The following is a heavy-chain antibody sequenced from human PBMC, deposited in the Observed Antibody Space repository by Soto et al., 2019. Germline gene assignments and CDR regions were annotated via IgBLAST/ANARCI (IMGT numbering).Heavy chain of an antibody. CDR2: IHTTDGT. Sequence: SETLSLTCTVSGGSISSYYWSWIRQPAGKGMEWIGRIHTTDGTNYNPSLKSRVTMSIDTSNNQFSLKLSSLTAADTAVYYCARALSSAAGLYFDFWGQGTLVTVSS. J-gene: IGHJ4*02. V-gene: IGHV4-4*07. CDR1: GGSISSYY. D-gene: IGHD6-13*01. CDR3: ARALSSAAGLYFDF.